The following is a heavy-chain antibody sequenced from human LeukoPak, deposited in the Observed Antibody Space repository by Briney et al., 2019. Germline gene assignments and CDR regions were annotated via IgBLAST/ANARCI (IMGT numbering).Heavy chain of an antibody. J-gene: IGHJ4*02. D-gene: IGHD6-6*01. CDR1: GYSISSGHY. V-gene: IGHV4-38-2*01. CDR3: ARQDWQLKDFDY. CDR2: IYHSGST. Sequence: SETLSLTCAVSGYSISSGHYWGWIRQPPGKGLEWIGSIYHSGSTYYNPSLKSRVTISVDTSKNQFSLKLSSATAADTAVYYCARQDWQLKDFDYWGQGTLVTVSS.